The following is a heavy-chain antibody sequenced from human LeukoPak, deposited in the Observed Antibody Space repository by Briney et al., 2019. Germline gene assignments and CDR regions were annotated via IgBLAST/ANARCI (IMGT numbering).Heavy chain of an antibody. Sequence: ASVKVSCKASGYTFTSYDINWVRQASGQGLEWMGWINPNSGNTGFTQKFQGRVTVARSTSISTAYMELSSLTSDDTAVYYCARTSTGTRGGYDVWGQGTLVTVSS. CDR1: GYTFTSYD. D-gene: IGHD1-1*01. V-gene: IGHV1-8*01. CDR2: INPNSGNT. CDR3: ARTSTGTRGGYDV. J-gene: IGHJ4*02.